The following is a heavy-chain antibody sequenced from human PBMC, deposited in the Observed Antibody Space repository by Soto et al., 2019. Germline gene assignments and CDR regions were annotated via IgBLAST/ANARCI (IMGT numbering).Heavy chain of an antibody. Sequence: ESGGGVVQPGRSLRLSCAASGFTVSYCGLHWVRQAPGKGLEWVAFISSDGGKAYYADSMKGRFTISRDNSKNTLDLQMNSLKPEDTAVYYCARDWAWNYDYWGQGTLVTVSS. J-gene: IGHJ4*02. CDR1: GFTVSYCG. CDR2: ISSDGGKA. D-gene: IGHD1-7*01. V-gene: IGHV3-30-3*01. CDR3: ARDWAWNYDY.